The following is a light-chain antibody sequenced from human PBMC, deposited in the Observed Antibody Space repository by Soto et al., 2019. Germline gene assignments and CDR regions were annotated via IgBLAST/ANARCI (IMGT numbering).Light chain of an antibody. CDR3: QQYSSSRT. V-gene: IGKV3-15*01. J-gene: IGKJ1*01. CDR1: QSVAAN. CDR2: GIS. Sequence: ELVLSQSPGTLSLSPGERATLSCRASQSVAANLAWYQQKPGQAPRLLISGISTRAAGVPARFSGSGSGTEFTLTISSLQSEDFAVYYCQQYSSSRTFGQGTKVDIK.